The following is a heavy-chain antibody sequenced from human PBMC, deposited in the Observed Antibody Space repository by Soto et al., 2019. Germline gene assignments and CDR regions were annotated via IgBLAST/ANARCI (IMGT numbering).Heavy chain of an antibody. CDR2: MNPNSGNT. V-gene: IGHV1-8*01. CDR3: AREKTFYGMDV. CDR1: GYTFTSSD. Sequence: QVQLVQSGAEVKKPGASAKVSCKASGYTFTSSDINWVRPATGQGLEWMGWMNPNSGNTGYAQKFQGRVTMTRNTSTSTAYMELSSLRSEDSAVYYCAREKTFYGMDVWGQGTKVTV. J-gene: IGHJ6*02.